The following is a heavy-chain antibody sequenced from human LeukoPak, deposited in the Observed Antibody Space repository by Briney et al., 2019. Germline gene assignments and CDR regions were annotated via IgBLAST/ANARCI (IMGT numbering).Heavy chain of an antibody. D-gene: IGHD3-10*02. Sequence: GGSLRLSCAASGFTFSSYEMNWVRQAPGKGLEWVSYISSSGSTIYYADSVKGRFTISRDNAKNALYLQMNSLRAEDTAVYYCAEIGITLIGGVWGKGTTVTISS. V-gene: IGHV3-48*03. CDR2: ISSSGSTI. CDR1: GFTFSSYE. CDR3: AEIGITLIGGV. J-gene: IGHJ6*04.